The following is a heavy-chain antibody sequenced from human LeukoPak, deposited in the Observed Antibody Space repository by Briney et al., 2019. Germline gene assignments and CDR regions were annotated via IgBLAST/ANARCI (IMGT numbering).Heavy chain of an antibody. V-gene: IGHV1-3*01. J-gene: IGHJ4*02. CDR2: ITVASGNT. D-gene: IGHD3-3*01. CDR3: VAGTLGY. Sequence: ASEKVSCKTFGFNFITSSIYWVRQAPGQRLEWLGWITVASGNTRYSDNLQGRVTLTRDTSANTLYLDLSDLRSEDTAVYYCVAGTLGYWGQGTLVAVSS. CDR1: GFNFITSS.